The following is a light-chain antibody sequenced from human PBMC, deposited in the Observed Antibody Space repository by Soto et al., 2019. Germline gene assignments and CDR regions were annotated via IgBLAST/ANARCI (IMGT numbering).Light chain of an antibody. Sequence: DIQMTQSPSTLSASVGDRVTITCRASQSISTWLAWYQQKPGEAPKLLIYDASSLQSGVPSRFSGHGSGTDFTLTISSLQPDDFATYYCQQYNSYSRTFGQGTKV. CDR3: QQYNSYSRT. CDR1: QSISTW. J-gene: IGKJ1*01. V-gene: IGKV1-5*01. CDR2: DAS.